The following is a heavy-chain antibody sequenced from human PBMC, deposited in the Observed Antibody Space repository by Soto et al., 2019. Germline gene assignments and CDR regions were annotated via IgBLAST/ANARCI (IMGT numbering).Heavy chain of an antibody. CDR3: PRGDPYDDRHHHYYYYMDV. CDR2: ISGSSTTI. V-gene: IGHV3-48*01. CDR1: GYIFDDYS. Sequence: EVQLVESGGGLVQPGGSLRLSCAASGYIFDDYSMNWVRQAPGKGLEWVSYISGSSTTIYYADSVKGRFTISRDNAKNSLYLQINNRRGADTTVYYCPRGDPYDDRHHHYYYYMDVWGKGTTVTVSS. J-gene: IGHJ6*03. D-gene: IGHD5-12*01.